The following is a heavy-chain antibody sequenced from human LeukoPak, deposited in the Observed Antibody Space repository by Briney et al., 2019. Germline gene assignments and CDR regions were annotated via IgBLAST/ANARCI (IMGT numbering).Heavy chain of an antibody. D-gene: IGHD6-19*01. Sequence: GGSLRLSCAASGFTVSNNYMSWVRQAPGKELEWVSVIYSGGTTYYADSVKGRFTISRDNSKNTVYLQMNSLRAEDTAVYYCARGYKYSTGWYYFDYWGQGTLVTASS. CDR3: ARGYKYSTGWYYFDY. V-gene: IGHV3-66*01. J-gene: IGHJ4*02. CDR2: IYSGGTT. CDR1: GFTVSNNY.